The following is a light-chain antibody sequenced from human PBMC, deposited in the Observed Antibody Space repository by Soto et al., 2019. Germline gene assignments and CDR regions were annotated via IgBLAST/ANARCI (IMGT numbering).Light chain of an antibody. CDR3: GTWDSTLSAYV. CDR2: DNN. Sequence: QSVLTQPPSVSAAPGQKVTISCSGSTFNIGNNFVSWCQQLPGTAPKVLIYDNNQRPSGIPDRFSASKSGTSATLVITGLQTGDEAVYYCGTWDSTLSAYVFGTGTKVT. CDR1: TFNIGNNF. J-gene: IGLJ1*01. V-gene: IGLV1-51*01.